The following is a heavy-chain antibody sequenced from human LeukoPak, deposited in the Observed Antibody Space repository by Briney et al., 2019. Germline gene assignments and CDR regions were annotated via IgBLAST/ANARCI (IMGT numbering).Heavy chain of an antibody. V-gene: IGHV4-34*01. CDR1: GFTFSSDW. CDR3: ARGRRWGNWFDP. CDR2: INHSGST. J-gene: IGHJ5*02. D-gene: IGHD1-26*01. Sequence: GSLRLACAASGFTFSSDWMSWVRQPPPKGLEWDWEINHSGSTNYNPSLKSRVTISVDTSKNQFSLKLSSVTAAATAVYYCARGRRWGNWFDPWGQGTLVTVSS.